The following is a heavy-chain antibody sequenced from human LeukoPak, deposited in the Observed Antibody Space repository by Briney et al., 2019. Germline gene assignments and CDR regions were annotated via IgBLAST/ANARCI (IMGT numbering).Heavy chain of an antibody. D-gene: IGHD3-16*02. CDR1: GGSISSYY. CDR3: ARQGAFPYDYVWGSYRPFDY. Sequence: SETLSLTCTVSGGSISSYYWSWIRQPPGKGLEWIGYIYYSGSIYYNPSLKSRVTISVDTSKNQFSLKLSSVTAADTAVYYCARQGAFPYDYVWGSYRPFDYWGQGTLVTVSS. J-gene: IGHJ4*02. CDR2: IYYSGSI. V-gene: IGHV4-59*04.